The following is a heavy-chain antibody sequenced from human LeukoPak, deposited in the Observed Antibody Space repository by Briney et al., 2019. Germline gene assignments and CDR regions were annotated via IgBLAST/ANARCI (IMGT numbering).Heavy chain of an antibody. CDR1: GFPVSSNY. D-gene: IGHD3-22*01. CDR2: IYSGGST. V-gene: IGHV3-53*01. Sequence: GGSLRLSCAASGFPVSSNYMSWVRQAPGKGLEWVSVIYSGGSTYYADSVKGRFTISRDNSKNTLYLQMNSLRAEDTAVYYCARDYYDSSGRALWGQGTLVTVSS. CDR3: ARDYYDSSGRAL. J-gene: IGHJ4*02.